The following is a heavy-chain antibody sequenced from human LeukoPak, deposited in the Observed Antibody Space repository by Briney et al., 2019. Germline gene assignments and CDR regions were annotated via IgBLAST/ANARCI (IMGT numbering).Heavy chain of an antibody. D-gene: IGHD1-7*01. J-gene: IGHJ5*02. Sequence: SETLSLTCTVSGGSISSYYWSWIRQPPGKGQEWIGYIFYSGSINYNPSLKSRVTISADTSKNQFSLKLSSVTAADTAVYYCARTKVGWNSNWFDPWGQGTLVTVSS. CDR2: IFYSGSI. V-gene: IGHV4-59*01. CDR3: ARTKVGWNSNWFDP. CDR1: GGSISSYY.